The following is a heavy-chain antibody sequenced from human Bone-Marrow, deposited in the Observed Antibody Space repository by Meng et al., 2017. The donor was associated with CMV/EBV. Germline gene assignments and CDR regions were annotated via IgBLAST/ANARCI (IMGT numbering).Heavy chain of an antibody. D-gene: IGHD4-23*01. CDR2: ISAYNGNT. V-gene: IGHV1-18*01. J-gene: IGHJ3*02. Sequence: ASVKVSCKASGGTFSSYAISWVRQAPGQGLEWMGWISAYNGNTNYAQKLQGRVTMTTDTSTSTAYMELRSLRSDDTAVYYRARGAVVTPQGGNAFDIWGQGTMVTVSS. CDR1: GGTFSSYA. CDR3: ARGAVVTPQGGNAFDI.